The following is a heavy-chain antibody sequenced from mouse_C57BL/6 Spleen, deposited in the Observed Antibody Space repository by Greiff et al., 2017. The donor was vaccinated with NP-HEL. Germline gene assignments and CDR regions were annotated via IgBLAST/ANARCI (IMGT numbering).Heavy chain of an antibody. V-gene: IGHV1-9*01. CDR1: GYTFTGYW. Sequence: QVQLQQSGAELMKPGASVKLSCTATGYTFTGYWIEWVKPRPGPGLEWIGELLPGSGSTNYNEQFKGKATFTADTSSNTDYMQLSSLTTEDSAIYSCARNARTTVVAKDYAMDYWGQGTSVTVSS. CDR3: ARNARTTVVAKDYAMDY. D-gene: IGHD1-1*01. CDR2: LLPGSGST. J-gene: IGHJ4*01.